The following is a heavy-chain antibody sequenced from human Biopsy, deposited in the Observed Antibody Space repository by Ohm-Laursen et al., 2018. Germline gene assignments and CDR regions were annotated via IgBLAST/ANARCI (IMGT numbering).Heavy chain of an antibody. CDR2: IDTENGNT. CDR3: ARAKLEPVYYYYGMDV. CDR1: GGPLTSYA. D-gene: IGHD1-1*01. Sequence: GSSVKVSCNASGGPLTSYAVTWVRQAPGQGLAWMGWIDTENGNTIYAQNLQGRVTMTADTSTSTAYMEVTSLRSDDTAVYYCARAKLEPVYYYYGMDVWGQGTTVTVSS. J-gene: IGHJ6*02. V-gene: IGHV1-18*01.